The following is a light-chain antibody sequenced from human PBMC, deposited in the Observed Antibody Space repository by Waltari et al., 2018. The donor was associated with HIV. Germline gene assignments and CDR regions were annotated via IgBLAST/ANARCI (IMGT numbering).Light chain of an antibody. CDR1: SSDVGGYNF. CDR2: DVS. Sequence: ALTQPASVSGSPGQSMTISCTGTSSDVGGYNFVSWYQQHPGRAPKLVIYDVSKRPSGVSNRFSGSKSGNTASLTISGLRAEDEADYFCSSYTTGTTYVFGAGTTVTVL. J-gene: IGLJ1*01. CDR3: SSYTTGTTYV. V-gene: IGLV2-14*03.